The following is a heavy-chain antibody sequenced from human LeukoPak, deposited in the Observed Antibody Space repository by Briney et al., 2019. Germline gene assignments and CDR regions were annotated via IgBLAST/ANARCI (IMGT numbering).Heavy chain of an antibody. D-gene: IGHD6-13*01. CDR3: ARGFSSSSWEFDY. J-gene: IGHJ4*02. CDR2: IYYSGST. Sequence: PSETLSLTCTVSGGSISSSSYYWGWIRQPPGKRLEWIGSIYYSGSTYYNPSLKSRVTISVDTSKNQFSLKLSSVTAADTAVYYCARGFSSSSWEFDYWGQGTLVTVSS. CDR1: GGSISSSSYY. V-gene: IGHV4-39*07.